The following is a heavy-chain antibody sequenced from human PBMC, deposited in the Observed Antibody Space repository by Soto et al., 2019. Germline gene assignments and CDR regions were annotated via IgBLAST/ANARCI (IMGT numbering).Heavy chain of an antibody. V-gene: IGHV4-39*01. CDR1: GGSISSSSYY. J-gene: IGHJ5*02. CDR3: ARIVGGLTPIPPPWFDP. Sequence: PSETLSLTCTVSGGSISSSSYYWGWIRQPPGKGLEWIGSIYYSGSTYYNPSLKSRVTISVDTSKNQFSLKLSSVTAADTAVYYCARIVGGLTPIPPPWFDPWGQGTLVTVSS. D-gene: IGHD3-22*01. CDR2: IYYSGST.